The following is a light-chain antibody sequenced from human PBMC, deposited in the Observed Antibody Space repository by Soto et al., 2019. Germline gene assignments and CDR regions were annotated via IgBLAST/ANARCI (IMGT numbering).Light chain of an antibody. CDR2: QTS. V-gene: IGKV3D-15*03. Sequence: ETVMTQSPATLSVSPGERATLSCRASQSVYSSLAWYQQKHGQAPRLLIYQTSLRAAGIPARFSASGSGTDFTLTISDVQPEDFALYYCHQRQSWPRTFGQGTKVDI. CDR3: HQRQSWPRT. CDR1: QSVYSS. J-gene: IGKJ1*01.